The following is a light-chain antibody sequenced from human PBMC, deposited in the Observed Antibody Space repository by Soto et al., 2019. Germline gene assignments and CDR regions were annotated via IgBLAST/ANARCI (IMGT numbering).Light chain of an antibody. CDR3: QQYNNWPPIT. CDR1: QSFSSSY. J-gene: IGKJ5*01. V-gene: IGKV3-20*01. CDR2: GAS. Sequence: ENVLTQSPGTLSLSAGDRATLSCRASQSFSSSYLAWYQQKPGQAPRLLIYGASIRATGIPDRFSGSGSGTEFTLTISSLQSEDFAVYYCQQYNNWPPITFGQGTRLEIK.